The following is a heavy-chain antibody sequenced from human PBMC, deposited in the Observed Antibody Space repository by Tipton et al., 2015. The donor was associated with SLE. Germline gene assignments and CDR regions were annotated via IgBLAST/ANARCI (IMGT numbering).Heavy chain of an antibody. D-gene: IGHD3-22*01. CDR2: ISPGDSDT. CDR1: GYSFTSHW. CDR3: ARFPYDSSGYRGDY. V-gene: IGHV5-51*03. J-gene: IGHJ4*02. Sequence: QSGAEVKKPGESLKISCKASGYSFTSHWVGWVRQMPGKGLEWMGIISPGDSDTRYSPSFQGQVTISADKSISTAYLQWNSLKASDTAMYYCARFPYDSSGYRGDYWGQGTLVTVSS.